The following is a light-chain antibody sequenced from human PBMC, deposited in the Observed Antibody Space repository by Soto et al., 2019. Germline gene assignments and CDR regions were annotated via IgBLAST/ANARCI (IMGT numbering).Light chain of an antibody. CDR2: EVD. J-gene: IGLJ2*01. V-gene: IGLV2-8*01. Sequence: QSALTQPPSTSGSPGQSVTISCTGTSSDIGAYDHVSWHQQHPGKAPKVIIYEVDKRPSGVPDRFSGSKSGNTASLTVSGLQAEDEADYYCSSYAGTNTLVFGGGTKLTVL. CDR1: SSDIGAYDH. CDR3: SSYAGTNTLV.